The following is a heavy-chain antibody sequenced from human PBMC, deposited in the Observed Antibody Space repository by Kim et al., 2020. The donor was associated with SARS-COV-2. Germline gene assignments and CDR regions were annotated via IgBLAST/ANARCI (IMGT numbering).Heavy chain of an antibody. CDR1: GGTFSSYA. D-gene: IGHD6-13*01. V-gene: IGHV1-69*13. CDR2: IIPIFGTA. CDR3: ARQSIAAAGTAVSPKDY. J-gene: IGHJ4*02. Sequence: SVKVSCKASGGTFSSYAISWVRQAPGQGLEWMGGIIPIFGTANYAQKFQGRVTITADESTSTAYMELSSLRSEDTAVYYCARQSIAAAGTAVSPKDYWGQGTLVTVSS.